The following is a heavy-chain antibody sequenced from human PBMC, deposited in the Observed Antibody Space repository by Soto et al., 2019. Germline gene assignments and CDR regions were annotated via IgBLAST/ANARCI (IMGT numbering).Heavy chain of an antibody. J-gene: IGHJ3*02. CDR3: ARVVSMIVVVGEGAFDI. Sequence: GASVKVSCKASGYTFTGYYMHWVRRAPGQGLEWMGWINPNSGGTNYAQKFQGRVTMTRDTSISTAYMELSRLRSDDTAVYYCARVVSMIVVVGEGAFDIWGQGTMVTVSS. CDR2: INPNSGGT. CDR1: GYTFTGYY. V-gene: IGHV1-2*02. D-gene: IGHD3-22*01.